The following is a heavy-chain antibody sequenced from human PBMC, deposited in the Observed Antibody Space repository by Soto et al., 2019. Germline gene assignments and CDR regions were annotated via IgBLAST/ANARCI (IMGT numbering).Heavy chain of an antibody. J-gene: IGHJ5*02. CDR1: GGSFSGYY. CDR2: INHSGST. D-gene: IGHD3-10*01. V-gene: IGHV4-34*01. CDR3: ARGNYGSGSPWWFDP. Sequence: QVQLQQWGAGLLKPSETLSLTCAVYGGSFSGYYWSWIRQPPGKGLEWIGEINHSGSTNYNPSLKSRVTISVDTSKNQFSLKLSSVTAADTAVYYCARGNYGSGSPWWFDPWGQGTLVTVSS.